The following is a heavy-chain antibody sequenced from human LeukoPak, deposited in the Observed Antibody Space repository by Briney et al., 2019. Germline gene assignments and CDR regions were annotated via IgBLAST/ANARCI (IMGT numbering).Heavy chain of an antibody. Sequence: SETLSLTCTVSGGSISSYYWSWIRQPAGKGLEWIGRIYTSGSTNYNPSLESRVTMSVGTSKYQFSLKLSSVTAADTAVYYCAREELVNYDSSGSPYYYYGMDVWGQGTTVTVSS. CDR2: IYTSGST. V-gene: IGHV4-4*07. D-gene: IGHD3-22*01. J-gene: IGHJ6*02. CDR3: AREELVNYDSSGSPYYYYGMDV. CDR1: GGSISSYY.